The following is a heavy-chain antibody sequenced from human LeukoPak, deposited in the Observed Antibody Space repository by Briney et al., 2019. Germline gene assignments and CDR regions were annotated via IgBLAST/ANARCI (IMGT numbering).Heavy chain of an antibody. J-gene: IGHJ5*02. D-gene: IGHD1-26*01. CDR1: GYTFTGYY. CDR2: INPTGGST. CDR3: ARVGVGATIKP. Sequence: ASVKVSCKASGYTFTGYYMHWARQAPGQGLEWMGLINPTGGSTGYAQKFQGRVTMTRDTSISTAYMELSRLRSDDTAVYYCARVGVGATIKPWGQGTLVTVSS. V-gene: IGHV1-2*06.